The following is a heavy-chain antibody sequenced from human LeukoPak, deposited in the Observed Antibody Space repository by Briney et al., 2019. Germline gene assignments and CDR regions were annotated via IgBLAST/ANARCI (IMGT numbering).Heavy chain of an antibody. CDR2: IYTSGST. D-gene: IGHD6-13*01. Sequence: SETLFLTCTVSGGSISSYYWSWIRQPPGKGLEYIGYIYTSGSTNFNPSLKSRVTISVDTSKNQFSLKLSSVTAADTAVYHCARRAAAGTSPFDYWGQGTLVTVSS. CDR1: GGSISSYY. CDR3: ARRAAAGTSPFDY. J-gene: IGHJ4*02. V-gene: IGHV4-4*09.